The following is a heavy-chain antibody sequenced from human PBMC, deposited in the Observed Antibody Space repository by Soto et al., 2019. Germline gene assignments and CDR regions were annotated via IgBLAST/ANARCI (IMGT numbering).Heavy chain of an antibody. CDR1: GGTFSSHG. J-gene: IGHJ4*02. D-gene: IGHD6-19*01. Sequence: QVQLVQSGAEVKRPGSSVKVSCKASGGTFSSHGISWVRQAPGQGLEWMGGIVPIVATANYAQKFQGRVTITADRSKSTAYMELSSLRSEDTAVYYCARADKGTVTGLDYWGQGNLVTVSS. CDR3: ARADKGTVTGLDY. V-gene: IGHV1-69*06. CDR2: IVPIVATA.